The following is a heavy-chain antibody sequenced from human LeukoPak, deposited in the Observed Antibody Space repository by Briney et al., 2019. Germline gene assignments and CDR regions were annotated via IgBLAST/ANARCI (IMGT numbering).Heavy chain of an antibody. CDR1: GDSVSGNRAG. J-gene: IGHJ4*02. Sequence: SQTLSLTCAISGDSVSGNRAGWNWIRQSPSRGLEWLGRTYYRSKWYIDYAVSVKSRMTITPDTSKNQFSLQLKSVTPEDTAVYYCASGGLVRSAKGYFDCWGQGILVTVSS. D-gene: IGHD2-15*01. CDR3: ASGGLVRSAKGYFDC. CDR2: TYYRSKWYI. V-gene: IGHV6-1*01.